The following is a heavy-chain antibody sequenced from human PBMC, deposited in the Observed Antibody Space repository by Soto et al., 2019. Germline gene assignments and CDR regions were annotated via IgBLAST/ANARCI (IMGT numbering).Heavy chain of an antibody. CDR2: MNPNIVNT. J-gene: IGHJ4*02. Sequence: ASVKVSCKASGYTFTSYDINWVRQATGQGLEWMGWMNPNIVNTGYAQKFQDRVTMTRNTSISTAYMELSSLRSEDTAVYYCARVPKVELRQFDYWGQGTLVTVSS. CDR3: ARVPKVELRQFDY. CDR1: GYTFTSYD. D-gene: IGHD1-7*01. V-gene: IGHV1-8*01.